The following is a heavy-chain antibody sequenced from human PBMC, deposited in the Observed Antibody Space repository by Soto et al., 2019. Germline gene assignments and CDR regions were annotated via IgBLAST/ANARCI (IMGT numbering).Heavy chain of an antibody. CDR1: GGTFSSYA. J-gene: IGHJ2*01. D-gene: IGHD3-16*01. CDR3: ARPFQSWQGGWYFDL. CDR2: IIPIFGTA. Sequence: QGQLVQSGAEVKKPGSSVKVSCKASGGTFSSYAINWVRHAPGQGLEWMGGIIPIFGTANYAQKFQGRVTLTADESTSTAHMELSSLRNEDTAVYYCARPFQSWQGGWYFDLWGRGTLVTVSS. V-gene: IGHV1-69*01.